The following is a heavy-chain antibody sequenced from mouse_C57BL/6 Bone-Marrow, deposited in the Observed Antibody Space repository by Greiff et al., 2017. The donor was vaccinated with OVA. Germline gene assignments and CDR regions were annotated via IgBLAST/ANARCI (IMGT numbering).Heavy chain of an antibody. J-gene: IGHJ3*01. D-gene: IGHD1-1*01. Sequence: EVKLVESGGGLVQPGGSMKLSCAASGFTFSDAWMDWVRQSPEKGLEWVAEIRNKANNHATYYAESVKGRFTISRDDSKSSVYLQMNSLRAEDTGIYYCTLPIYYYGRFAYWGQGTLVTVSA. V-gene: IGHV6-6*01. CDR3: TLPIYYYGRFAY. CDR1: GFTFSDAW. CDR2: IRNKANNHAT.